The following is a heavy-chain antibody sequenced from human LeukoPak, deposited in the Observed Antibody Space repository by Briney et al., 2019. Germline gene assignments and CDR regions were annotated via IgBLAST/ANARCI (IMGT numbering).Heavy chain of an antibody. D-gene: IGHD3-22*01. V-gene: IGHV3-48*03. CDR2: ISSSGSTI. J-gene: IGHJ4*02. CDR3: AREDGIVDYYDSGGYYYGPY. Sequence: GGSLRLSCAASGFTFSSYEMNWVRQAPGKGLEWVSYISSSGSTIYYADSVKGRFTISRDNAKNSLYLQMYSLRAEDTAVYYCAREDGIVDYYDSGGYYYGPYWGQGTLVTVSS. CDR1: GFTFSSYE.